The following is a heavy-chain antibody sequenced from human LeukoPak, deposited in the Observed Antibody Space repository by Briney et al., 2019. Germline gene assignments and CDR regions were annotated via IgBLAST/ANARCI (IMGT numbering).Heavy chain of an antibody. CDR2: IYYSGST. D-gene: IGHD3-22*01. V-gene: IGHV4-59*04. CDR3: ARHKHYYDSSGYETPYYFDY. Sequence: SETLSLTCTVSGGSISSFYWSWIRQPPGKGLEWIGYIYYSGSTYYNPSLKSRVTISVDTSKNQFSLKLSSVTAADTAVYYCARHKHYYDSSGYETPYYFDYWGQGTLVTVSS. J-gene: IGHJ4*02. CDR1: GGSISSFY.